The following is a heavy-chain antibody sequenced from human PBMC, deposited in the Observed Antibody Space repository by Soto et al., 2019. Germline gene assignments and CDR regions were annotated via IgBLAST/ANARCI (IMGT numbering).Heavy chain of an antibody. CDR1: GCTFGSYA. J-gene: IGHJ4*02. D-gene: IGHD2-2*03. V-gene: IGHV3-23*01. CDR2: ISGSGGST. Sequence: SQRVDSAASGCTFGSYAVRWVRKAQGKGLEWVSAISGSGGSTYYADAVKGRFTTPRDNSKNTMYLQMNSLRVEDTAVYYRAKDDERWSDCDLGYWRQGVLVTVSS. CDR3: AKDDERWSDCDLGY.